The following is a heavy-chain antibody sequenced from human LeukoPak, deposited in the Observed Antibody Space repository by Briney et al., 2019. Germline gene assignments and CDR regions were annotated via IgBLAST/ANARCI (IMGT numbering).Heavy chain of an antibody. CDR2: IYSGGTT. J-gene: IGHJ6*03. Sequence: GGSLRLSCAVSGFTVSGNYMSWVRQAPGKGLEWVSLIYSGGTTYSADSVKGRFTISRDNSKNTLYLQMNSLRAEDTAVYYCAKGGRAGGGITMIRGVRNYFYYMDVWGKGTTVTISS. CDR3: AKGGRAGGGITMIRGVRNYFYYMDV. D-gene: IGHD3-10*01. CDR1: GFTVSGNY. V-gene: IGHV3-53*01.